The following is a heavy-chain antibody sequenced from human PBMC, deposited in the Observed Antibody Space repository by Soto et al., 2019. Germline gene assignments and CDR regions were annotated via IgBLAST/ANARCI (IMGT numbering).Heavy chain of an antibody. V-gene: IGHV3-23*01. Sequence: EVQLLESGGGLVQPGGSLRLSCAASGFTFSSYAMSWVRQAPGKGLEWVSAISSSGGVTYYADSVKGRFTISSDNSKNTLFLQMNRLRAEDTRVYSCAKVPEEYWRGGTCYLDYWGQGTLVNFSS. CDR3: AKVPEEYWRGGTCYLDY. J-gene: IGHJ4*02. CDR2: ISSSGGVT. D-gene: IGHD2-15*01. CDR1: GFTFSSYA.